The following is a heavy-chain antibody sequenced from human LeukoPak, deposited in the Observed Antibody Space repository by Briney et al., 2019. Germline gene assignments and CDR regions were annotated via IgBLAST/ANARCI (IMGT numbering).Heavy chain of an antibody. CDR3: ARGRNDYVWGSYRYFDY. CDR1: DGSINTPNYY. CDR2: IFYRGST. D-gene: IGHD3-16*02. J-gene: IGHJ4*02. Sequence: SETLSLTCTVSDGSINTPNYYWGWIRQPPGKGLEWFGNIFYRGSTYYGTSLKSRVTISVDTSKNQFSLKLSSVTAADTAVYYCARGRNDYVWGSYRYFDYWGQGTLVTVSS. V-gene: IGHV4-39*07.